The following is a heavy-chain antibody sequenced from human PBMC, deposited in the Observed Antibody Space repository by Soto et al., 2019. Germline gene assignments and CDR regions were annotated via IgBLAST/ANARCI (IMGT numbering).Heavy chain of an antibody. CDR1: GFAFTNYG. J-gene: IGHJ4*02. V-gene: IGHV3-30*03. CDR2: ISNDGSKK. D-gene: IGHD1-26*01. CDR3: ARDVVIPTGLVLGY. Sequence: QVQVVESGGGLVQPGTSLRLSCAASGFAFTNYGIHWVRQAPGKGLEWVAHISNDGSKKFYGDSVKGRFTISRDNSENTVYLQMTSLRPDDTAVFYCARDVVIPTGLVLGYWGQGTLVTVSS.